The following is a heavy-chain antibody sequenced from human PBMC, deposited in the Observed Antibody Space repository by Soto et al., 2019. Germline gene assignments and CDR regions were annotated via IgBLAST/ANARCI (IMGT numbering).Heavy chain of an antibody. CDR1: GGPFSSYA. D-gene: IGHD3-3*01. V-gene: IGHV1-69*13. CDR2: IIPIFGTA. J-gene: IGHJ5*02. CDR3: ARGGGYYDFWSALNWFDP. Sequence: GASVKVSCKASGGPFSSYAISWVRQAPGQGLEWMGGIIPIFGTANYAQKFQGRVTITADESTSTAYMELSSLRSEKTAVYYCARGGGYYDFWSALNWFDPWGQGTLVTVSS.